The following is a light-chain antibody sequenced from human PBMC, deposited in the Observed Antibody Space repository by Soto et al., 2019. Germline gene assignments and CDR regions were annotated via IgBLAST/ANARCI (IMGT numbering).Light chain of an antibody. Sequence: IVLTQSPAILALSPGDRATLSCRASQSVSSSYLAWYQHKPGQAPRLLIHGASSRVTGIPDRFSGSGSGTDFTLTITRLEPEDFAVYFCQQYGGSPRTFGQGTRLEIK. CDR1: QSVSSSY. J-gene: IGKJ5*01. V-gene: IGKV3-20*01. CDR3: QQYGGSPRT. CDR2: GAS.